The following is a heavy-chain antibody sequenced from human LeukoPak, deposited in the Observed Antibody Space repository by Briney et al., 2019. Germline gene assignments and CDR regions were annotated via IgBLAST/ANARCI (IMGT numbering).Heavy chain of an antibody. Sequence: SETLSLTCTVSGGSISSSSYYWGWIRQPPGKGLEWIGSIYYSGSTYYNPSLKSRVTISVDTSKNQFSLKLSSVTAADTAVYYCARRASYYGSGSYSPPYYYYYMDVWGKGTTVTICS. D-gene: IGHD3-10*01. CDR1: GGSISSSSYY. V-gene: IGHV4-39*07. J-gene: IGHJ6*03. CDR3: ARRASYYGSGSYSPPYYYYYMDV. CDR2: IYYSGST.